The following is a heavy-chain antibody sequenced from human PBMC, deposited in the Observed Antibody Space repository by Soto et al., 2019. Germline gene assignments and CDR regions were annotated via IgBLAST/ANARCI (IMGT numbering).Heavy chain of an antibody. CDR1: GYTFTIYA. CDR2: INAGNGNT. V-gene: IGHV1-3*01. CDR3: ARVSGYYLPDY. Sequence: GASVKVSCTDSGYTFTIYAMHWVRQAPGQRLEWMGWINAGNGNTKYSQKFQGRVTITRDTSASTAYMELSSLRSEDTAVYYCARVSGYYLPDYWGQGTLVTVSS. J-gene: IGHJ4*02. D-gene: IGHD5-12*01.